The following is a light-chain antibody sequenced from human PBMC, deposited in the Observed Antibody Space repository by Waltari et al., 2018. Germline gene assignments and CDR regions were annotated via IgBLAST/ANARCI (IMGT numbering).Light chain of an antibody. Sequence: QSVLTQPPSVSAAPGQRVTISCSGGSSTIGNNDVSWYQQFPGTAPKLLITDNNKRPFGIPDRFSGSKSGTSATLGITGLQTGDEADYYCATWDSRLSVVVFGGGTK. CDR2: DNN. V-gene: IGLV1-51*01. CDR3: ATWDSRLSVVV. CDR1: SSTIGNND. J-gene: IGLJ3*02.